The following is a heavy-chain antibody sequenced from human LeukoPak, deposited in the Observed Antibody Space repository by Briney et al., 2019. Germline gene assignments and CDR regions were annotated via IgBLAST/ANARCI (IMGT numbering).Heavy chain of an antibody. D-gene: IGHD3-10*01. V-gene: IGHV3-23*01. CDR2: ISGSGGTT. CDR1: GFTFSIYA. Sequence: SLRLSCAASGFTFSIYAMSWVRQAPGKGLEWVSAISGSGGTTYYADSVKGRFTISRDNSKNTLYLQMNSLRAEDTAVYYCAKELHPPGSKWVRAQKPDYWGQGTLVTVSS. J-gene: IGHJ4*02. CDR3: AKELHPPGSKWVRAQKPDY.